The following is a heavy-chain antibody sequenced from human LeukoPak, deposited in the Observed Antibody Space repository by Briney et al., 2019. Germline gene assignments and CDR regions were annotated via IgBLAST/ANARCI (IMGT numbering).Heavy chain of an antibody. CDR1: GYTFTSYY. CDR2: INPSGGST. Sequence: RASVKVSCKASGYTFTSYYMHWVRQAPGQGLEWMGIINPSGGSTSYAQKFQGRVTMTRDTSTSTVYMELSSLRSEDTAVYYCARVPGVDYYYYGMDVWGQGTTVTVSS. CDR3: ARVPGVDYYYYGMDV. D-gene: IGHD2-15*01. V-gene: IGHV1-46*01. J-gene: IGHJ6*02.